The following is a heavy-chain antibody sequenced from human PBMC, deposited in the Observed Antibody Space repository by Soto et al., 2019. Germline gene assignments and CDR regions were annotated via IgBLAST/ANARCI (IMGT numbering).Heavy chain of an antibody. CDR1: GGSFSGYY. J-gene: IGHJ6*02. Sequence: SETLSLTCAVYGGSFSGYYWTCIRQPPWKGLEWIGQINHGGSTIYNPSLKSRVTMSIDTSKNQFSLRLTSVTAADTAVYYCARARGGSSGWGAYYYYGFDVWGQGTTVT. D-gene: IGHD6-19*01. CDR3: ARARGGSSGWGAYYYYGFDV. CDR2: INHGGST. V-gene: IGHV4-34*01.